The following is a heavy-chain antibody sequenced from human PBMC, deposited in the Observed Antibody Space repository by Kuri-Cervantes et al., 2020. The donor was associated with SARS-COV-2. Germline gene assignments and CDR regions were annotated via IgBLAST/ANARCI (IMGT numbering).Heavy chain of an antibody. D-gene: IGHD2-2*02. CDR3: TRYCSSTSCYTGFDY. Sequence: LSLTCAASGFTFSNAWMSWVRQAPGKGLEWVGRIKSKTDGGTTDYAAPVKGRFTISRDDSKNTLYLQMNSLKTEDTAVYYCTRYCSSTSCYTGFDYWGQGTLVTVSS. V-gene: IGHV3-15*01. J-gene: IGHJ4*02. CDR2: IKSKTDGGTT. CDR1: GFTFSNAW.